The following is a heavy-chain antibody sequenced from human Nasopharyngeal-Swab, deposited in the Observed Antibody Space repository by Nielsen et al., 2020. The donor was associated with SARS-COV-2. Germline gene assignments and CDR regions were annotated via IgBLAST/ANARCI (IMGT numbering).Heavy chain of an antibody. CDR1: GGSFSYYF. CDR3: ARGRNIASRLLDS. Sequence: SETLSLTCAASGGSFSYYFWTWIRQTPGKGMEWIGEINHSGSTNYNPSLKSRATIEVDTSKNQFSLQLRPVTSADTAVYYCARGRNIASRLLDSWDQGALVIVSS. V-gene: IGHV4-34*01. D-gene: IGHD6-6*01. J-gene: IGHJ4*02. CDR2: INHSGST.